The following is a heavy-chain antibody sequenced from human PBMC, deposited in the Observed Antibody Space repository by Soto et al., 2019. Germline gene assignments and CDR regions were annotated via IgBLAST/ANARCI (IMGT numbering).Heavy chain of an antibody. D-gene: IGHD3-22*01. CDR1: GGSISTYY. V-gene: IGHV4-59*08. CDR3: ARLGGFYQSLDS. Sequence: SETLSLTCTVSGGSISTYYWSWIRQPPGKGLEWIGYIYYTGTTTYNPSYKSRLTISVDSSKNQFSLKLTSATAADTAVYYCARLGGFYQSLDSWGQGALVTVSS. J-gene: IGHJ5*01. CDR2: IYYTGTT.